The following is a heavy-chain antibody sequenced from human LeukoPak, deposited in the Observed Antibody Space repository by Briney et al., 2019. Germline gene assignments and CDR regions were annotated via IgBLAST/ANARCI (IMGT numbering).Heavy chain of an antibody. CDR3: VRDYGGSSGAFDL. J-gene: IGHJ3*01. Sequence: GGSLRLSCRASGFILSADALNWVRRAPGQGLEWVSSISSSSGDIYYTDSVKGRFTISRDNARKSLYLQMNSLRVEDTAVYYCVRDYGGSSGAFDLWGQGTMVTVSS. V-gene: IGHV3-21*01. CDR1: GFILSADA. D-gene: IGHD4-23*01. CDR2: ISSSSGDI.